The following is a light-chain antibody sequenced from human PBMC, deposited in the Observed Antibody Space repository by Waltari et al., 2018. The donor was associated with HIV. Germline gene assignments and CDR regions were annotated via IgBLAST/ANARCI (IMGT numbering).Light chain of an antibody. CDR1: SINVGGFRY. Sequence: SALTQPPSVSGSPGQSVTISCTGTSINVGGFRYVSGYQQHPTKAPNLIIYDVTKRPPGVPDRFSGSKSVNTASLTISGLEAEDEADYYCCSYAGSYTLVFGGGTKLTVL. CDR3: CSYAGSYTLV. J-gene: IGLJ3*02. CDR2: DVT. V-gene: IGLV2-11*01.